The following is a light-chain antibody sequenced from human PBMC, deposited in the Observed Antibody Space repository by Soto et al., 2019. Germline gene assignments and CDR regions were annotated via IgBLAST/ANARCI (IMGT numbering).Light chain of an antibody. CDR1: QSIRNF. V-gene: IGKV3-11*01. J-gene: IGKJ4*01. CDR2: DTS. Sequence: ETVLTQSPATLSLSPGERATLSCRASQSIRNFLAWYQQKPGQAPRLLIYDTSNSATRIPARFSGSGSGTDFTLTISSLEPEGCVVYYCQQRSSWLTFGGGTKVEIK. CDR3: QQRSSWLT.